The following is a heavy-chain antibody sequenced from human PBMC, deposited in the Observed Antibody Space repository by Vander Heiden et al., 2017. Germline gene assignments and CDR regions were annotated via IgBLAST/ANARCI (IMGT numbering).Heavy chain of an antibody. J-gene: IGHJ3*01. CDR3: ARQMRSTMDSAFLF. D-gene: IGHD2-8*01. V-gene: IGHV1-18*04. Sequence: QVVLVQSESEVKKPGASVKVSCNTSGYPFSKSDISWVRQGSGQGLGLMGWVSIYSGDTNYAQKFQGRVTMTTDTSTGTAYMELTGLRPDDTAVYYCARQMRSTMDSAFLFWGQGTKVTVSS. CDR2: VSIYSGDT. CDR1: GYPFSKSD.